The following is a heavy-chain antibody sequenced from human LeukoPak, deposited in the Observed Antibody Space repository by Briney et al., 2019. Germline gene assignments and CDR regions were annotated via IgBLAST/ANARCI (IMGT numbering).Heavy chain of an antibody. CDR1: DGSISGYS. CDR2: IYYSGDT. V-gene: IGHV4-59*01. Sequence: SETLSPTCTVSDGSISGYSWSWIRQPPGKGLEWIGYIYYSGDTNYNPSLKNRVTLSVDTSRNQLSLQLSSVTTADTAVYYCVRGPYGASISKWFDPWGQGTLVIVSS. J-gene: IGHJ5*02. D-gene: IGHD4/OR15-4a*01. CDR3: VRGPYGASISKWFDP.